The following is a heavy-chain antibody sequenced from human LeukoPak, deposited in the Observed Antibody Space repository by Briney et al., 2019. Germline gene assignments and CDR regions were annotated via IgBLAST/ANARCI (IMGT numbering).Heavy chain of an antibody. J-gene: IGHJ3*02. Sequence: PGGSLRLSCAASGFTFSSYSMNWVRQAPGKGLVWVSRINSDGSSTSYADSVKGRFTISRDNAKNTLYLQMNSLRAEDTAVYYCARDILWFGESHAFDIWGQGTMVTVSS. CDR2: INSDGSST. D-gene: IGHD3-10*01. CDR3: ARDILWFGESHAFDI. V-gene: IGHV3-74*01. CDR1: GFTFSSYS.